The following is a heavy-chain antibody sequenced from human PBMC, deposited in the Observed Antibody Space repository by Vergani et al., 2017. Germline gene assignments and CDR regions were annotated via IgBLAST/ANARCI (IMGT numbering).Heavy chain of an antibody. J-gene: IGHJ4*02. V-gene: IGHV3-21*01. CDR1: GFTFSSYS. CDR3: ARDGSGIFFY. D-gene: IGHD3-10*01. Sequence: EVQLVESGGGLVKPGGSLRLSCAASGFTFSSYSMNWVRQAPGKGLEWVSSISSSSSYIYYADSVKGRFTISRDNAKSSLYLQMNSLRAEDTAVYYCARDGSGIFFYWGQGTLVTVSS. CDR2: ISSSSSYI.